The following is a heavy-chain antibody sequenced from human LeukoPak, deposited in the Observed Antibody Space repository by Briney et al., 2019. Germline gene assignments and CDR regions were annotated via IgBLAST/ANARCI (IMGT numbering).Heavy chain of an antibody. D-gene: IGHD2-8*01. CDR2: ISGSGGST. CDR3: AKYRCCMNDVCHGDFDY. Sequence: GGSLRLSCAASGFIFSVYAMRWVRQAPGKGLEWVSTISGSGGSTYYADSVKGRFTISRDNSKNTVNLQMNSLKAEDTAVYYGAKYRCCMNDVCHGDFDYWGQGTLVTVSS. J-gene: IGHJ4*02. CDR1: GFIFSVYA. V-gene: IGHV3-23*01.